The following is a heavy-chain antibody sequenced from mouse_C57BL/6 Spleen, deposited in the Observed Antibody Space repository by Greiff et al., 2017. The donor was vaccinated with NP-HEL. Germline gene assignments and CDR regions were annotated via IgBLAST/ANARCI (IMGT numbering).Heavy chain of an antibody. CDR3: ARGGYGSSDY. CDR1: GYTFTDYY. D-gene: IGHD1-1*01. CDR2: IYPGSGNT. V-gene: IGHV1-76*01. Sequence: QVQLQQSGAELVRPGASVKLSCKASGYTFTDYYINWVKQRPGQGLEWIARIYPGSGNTYYNEKFKGKATLTAEKSSSTAYMQLSSLTSEDSAVYFCARGGYGSSDYWGQGTTLTVSS. J-gene: IGHJ2*01.